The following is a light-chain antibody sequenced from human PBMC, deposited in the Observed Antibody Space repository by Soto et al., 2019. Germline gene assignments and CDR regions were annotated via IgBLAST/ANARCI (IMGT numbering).Light chain of an antibody. Sequence: DIQMTQSPSSLSASVGDRVTITCRASQSISSYLNWYQQKPGKAPKLLIYAASSLQSGVPSRFSGSGSGTDFTLTISSLQPEDFATYYCQQSYSTPNTFGQGTKVEIE. CDR1: QSISSY. V-gene: IGKV1-39*01. J-gene: IGKJ1*01. CDR2: AAS. CDR3: QQSYSTPNT.